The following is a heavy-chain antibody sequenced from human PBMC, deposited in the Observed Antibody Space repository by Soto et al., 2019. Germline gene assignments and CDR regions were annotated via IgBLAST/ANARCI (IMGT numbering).Heavy chain of an antibody. CDR3: ARESIGYGWGFSFYGMDV. V-gene: IGHV4-61*01. D-gene: IGHD5-12*01. J-gene: IGHJ6*02. Sequence: SETLSLTCIVSGDSVTFGHYYWSWIRQPPGKGLEWIGHIFFTGATNYSPSLKSRVTMSVDTSKSQFSLNLTSVTAADSAIYYCARESIGYGWGFSFYGMDVWGQGTTVTVSS. CDR2: IFFTGAT. CDR1: GDSVTFGHYY.